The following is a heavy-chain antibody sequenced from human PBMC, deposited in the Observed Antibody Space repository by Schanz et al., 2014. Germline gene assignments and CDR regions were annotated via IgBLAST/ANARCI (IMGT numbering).Heavy chain of an antibody. CDR1: GFTFSSFA. CDR3: AKKGGDYGSGSYQIIDD. J-gene: IGHJ4*02. CDR2: IGGSGSDT. D-gene: IGHD3-10*01. Sequence: EVQLLESGGGLVQPGGSLRLSCEASGFTFSSFAMSWVRQAPGKGLEWVSYIGGSGSDTYYADSVRGRFTISRDNSKNMLYLQMNRRRADDTAVYYCAKKGGDYGSGSYQIIDDWGQGTLVTVSS. V-gene: IGHV3-23*01.